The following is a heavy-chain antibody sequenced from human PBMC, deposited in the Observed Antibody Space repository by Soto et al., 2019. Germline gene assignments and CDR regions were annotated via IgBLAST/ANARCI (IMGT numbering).Heavy chain of an antibody. D-gene: IGHD3-3*01. V-gene: IGHV3-48*03. J-gene: IGHJ6*02. Sequence: PGGSLRLSCAASGFTFSSYETNWVRQAPGKGLEWVSYISSSGTTIYNAESVKGRFTISRDNAKNSLYLQMNSLRAEDTAVYYCARKFTIFGVVIKYYYGMDVWGQGTTVTVSS. CDR3: ARKFTIFGVVIKYYYGMDV. CDR1: GFTFSSYE. CDR2: ISSSGTTI.